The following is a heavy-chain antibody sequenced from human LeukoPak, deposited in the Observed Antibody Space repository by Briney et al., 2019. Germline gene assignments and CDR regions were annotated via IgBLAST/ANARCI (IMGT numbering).Heavy chain of an antibody. CDR3: AKSYLPSRYDWEMGNYFDY. Sequence: GGSLRLSCAASGFTFSSYAMSWVRQAPGKGLEWVSAISGSGGSTYYADSVKGRFTISRDNSKNTLYLQMNSLRAEDTAVYYCAKSYLPSRYDWEMGNYFDYWGQGTLVTVSS. J-gene: IGHJ4*02. CDR2: ISGSGGST. D-gene: IGHD5-12*01. CDR1: GFTFSSYA. V-gene: IGHV3-23*01.